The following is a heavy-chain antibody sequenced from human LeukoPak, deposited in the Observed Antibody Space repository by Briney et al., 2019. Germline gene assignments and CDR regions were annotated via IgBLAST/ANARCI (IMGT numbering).Heavy chain of an antibody. CDR2: INTGNGNA. V-gene: IGHV1-3*04. CDR1: GYTFTNYG. CDR3: ARVPLSDPSGHYYAH. Sequence: GASVKVSCKTSGYTFTNYGMHWVRPAPRQSPEWMGWINTGNGNAKSSQRFQDRVTLTRDTSATTAYMELNSLSSEDTAVYYCARVPLSDPSGHYYAHWGQGTLVTVSS. D-gene: IGHD3-22*01. J-gene: IGHJ1*01.